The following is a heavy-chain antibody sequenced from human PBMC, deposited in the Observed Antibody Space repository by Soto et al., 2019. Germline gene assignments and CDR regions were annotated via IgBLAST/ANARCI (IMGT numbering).Heavy chain of an antibody. CDR1: GDTFTSYG. Sequence: ASVKVSFKASGDTFTSYGISWVRQAPGQGLEWMGWISAYNGNTNYAQKLQGRVTMTTDTSTSTAYMELRSLRSDDTAVYYCARYNGDYVPTNYYYYGMDVWGQGTTVTVSS. CDR3: ARYNGDYVPTNYYYYGMDV. D-gene: IGHD4-17*01. CDR2: ISAYNGNT. V-gene: IGHV1-18*01. J-gene: IGHJ6*02.